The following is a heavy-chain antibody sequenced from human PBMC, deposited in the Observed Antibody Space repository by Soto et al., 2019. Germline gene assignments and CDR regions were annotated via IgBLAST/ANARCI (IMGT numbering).Heavy chain of an antibody. V-gene: IGHV4-34*01. J-gene: IGHJ4*02. Sequence: PSETLSLTCAVYGGSFSGYYWSWIRQPPGKGLEWIGEINHSGGTNYSPSLKSRVTISVDTSKNQFSLNLNSVTAADTAVYYCARAASISSLRGSSTTLRATADYWGQGTQVTVSS. CDR3: ARAASISSLRGSSTTLRATADY. CDR1: GGSFSGYY. D-gene: IGHD3-10*01. CDR2: INHSGGT.